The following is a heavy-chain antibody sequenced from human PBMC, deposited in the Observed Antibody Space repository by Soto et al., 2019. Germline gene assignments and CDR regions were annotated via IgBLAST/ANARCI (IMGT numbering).Heavy chain of an antibody. CDR3: ARTFYDILSGYYSSPAFDI. D-gene: IGHD3-9*01. J-gene: IGHJ3*02. Sequence: SETLSLTCSVSGDSISTYHWSWIRQPPGKGLEWIGYIYDSGSTDYNPSLKGRVTISEDTSRNQLSLKLSSVTAADTAVYYCARTFYDILSGYYSSPAFDIWGQGTMVTVSS. CDR2: IYDSGST. CDR1: GDSISTYH. V-gene: IGHV4-59*01.